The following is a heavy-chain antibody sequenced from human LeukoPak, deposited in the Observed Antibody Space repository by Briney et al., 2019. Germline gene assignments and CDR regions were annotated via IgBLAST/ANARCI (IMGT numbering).Heavy chain of an antibody. D-gene: IGHD3-10*01. CDR2: VFHTRST. CDR3: ARRSIAMVRGVRKSRHNNWFDP. Sequence: PSETLSLTCTVSGGSIDTYYWNWIRQPPGKGLEWIGYVFHTRSTNYNPSLKSRVTISVDTSKNQFSLKLSSVTAADTAVYYCARRSIAMVRGVRKSRHNNWFDPWGQGTLVTVSS. V-gene: IGHV4-59*12. CDR1: GGSIDTYY. J-gene: IGHJ5*02.